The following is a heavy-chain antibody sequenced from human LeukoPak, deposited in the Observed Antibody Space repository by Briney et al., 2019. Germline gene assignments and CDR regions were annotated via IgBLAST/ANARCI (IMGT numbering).Heavy chain of an antibody. Sequence: GGSLRLSCAASGFTFSDYAMSWVRQAPGKGLEWVSAITGSGDPTYYADSVKGRFTISRDNSKNTLYLQMNSLRAEDTAVYYCAKDNVDYYDSSGYYYVDYWGQGTLVTVSS. CDR2: ITGSGDPT. V-gene: IGHV3-23*01. J-gene: IGHJ4*02. CDR3: AKDNVDYYDSSGYYYVDY. D-gene: IGHD3-22*01. CDR1: GFTFSDYA.